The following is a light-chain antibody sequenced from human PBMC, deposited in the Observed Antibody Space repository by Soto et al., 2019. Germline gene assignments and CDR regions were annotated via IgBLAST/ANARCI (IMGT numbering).Light chain of an antibody. J-gene: IGKJ1*01. CDR2: SVS. Sequence: EILMTQSPATLSVSPGERATLSCRASQSVSSNLAWYQQKPGQAPRLLIYSVSTSATDIPARFSGSGSGTEFTLTISSLQSEDFAVYYCQQYNNWPPTWTFGQGTKVDIK. CDR1: QSVSSN. V-gene: IGKV3-15*01. CDR3: QQYNNWPPTWT.